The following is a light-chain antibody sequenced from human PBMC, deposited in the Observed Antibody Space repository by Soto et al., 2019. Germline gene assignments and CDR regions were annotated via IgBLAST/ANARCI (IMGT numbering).Light chain of an antibody. Sequence: QSALTQPASVSGSPGQSITISCTGTSSDVGGYNYVSWYQQLPGKAPKLMIYEVTNRPSGVSFRFSGSKSGNTASLTISGLQAEDEADYYCSSYTSSGTVVFGGGTKLTVL. CDR2: EVT. J-gene: IGLJ2*01. CDR3: SSYTSSGTVV. CDR1: SSDVGGYNY. V-gene: IGLV2-14*01.